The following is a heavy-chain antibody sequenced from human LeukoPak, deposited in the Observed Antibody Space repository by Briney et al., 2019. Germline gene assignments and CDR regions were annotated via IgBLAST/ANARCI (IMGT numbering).Heavy chain of an antibody. Sequence: ASVKVSCKASGYTFTGYYIHWVRQAPGQGLEWMGWINPNSGGTNYAQKFQGRVTMTRDTSISTAYMELSRLRSDDTAVYYCARVGATGTTSPFDYWGQGTMVTVSS. D-gene: IGHD1-1*01. J-gene: IGHJ4*02. V-gene: IGHV1-2*02. CDR1: GYTFTGYY. CDR3: ARVGATGTTSPFDY. CDR2: INPNSGGT.